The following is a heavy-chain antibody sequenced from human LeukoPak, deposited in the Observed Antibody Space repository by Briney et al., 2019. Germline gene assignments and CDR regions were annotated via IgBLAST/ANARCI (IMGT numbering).Heavy chain of an antibody. CDR2: ISDNGDST. Sequence: GGSLRLSCAASGFSFSDYAMHWVRQAPGKGLEYVSGISDNGDSTYYASSVKGRFTISRGNSKNTLYLQMGSLRAEDMAVYYCAREGALLSYYYGMDVWGQGTTVTVSS. V-gene: IGHV3-64*01. D-gene: IGHD3-16*01. CDR1: GFSFSDYA. CDR3: AREGALLSYYYGMDV. J-gene: IGHJ6*02.